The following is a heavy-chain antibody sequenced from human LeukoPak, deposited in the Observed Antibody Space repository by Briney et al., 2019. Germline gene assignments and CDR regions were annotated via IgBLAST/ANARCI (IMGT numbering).Heavy chain of an antibody. D-gene: IGHD4-17*01. V-gene: IGHV5-51*01. J-gene: IGHJ4*02. CDR3: VRYRGDYVSLPSPFDY. Sequence: GESLKISCKGSGYSFTSYWIGWVRQMPGKGLEWMGIIYPGDSDTRYGPSFQGQVTISADESISTAYLQWSSLKASDTGMYYCVRYRGDYVSLPSPFDYWGQGTLVTISS. CDR2: IYPGDSDT. CDR1: GYSFTSYW.